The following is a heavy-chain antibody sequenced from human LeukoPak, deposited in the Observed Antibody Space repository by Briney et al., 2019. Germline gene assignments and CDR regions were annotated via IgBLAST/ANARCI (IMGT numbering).Heavy chain of an antibody. J-gene: IGHJ6*03. CDR2: TYYRSKWYN. CDR3: ARGLPQLVRFHYYYYYYMDV. Sequence: SQTLSLTCAISGDSVSSNSAAWNWIRQSPSRGLEWLGRTYYRSKWYNDYAVSVKSRITINPDTSKNQFSLQLSSVTAADTAVYYCARGLPQLVRFHYYYYYYMDVWGKGTTVTVSS. CDR1: GDSVSSNSAA. D-gene: IGHD6-6*01. V-gene: IGHV6-1*01.